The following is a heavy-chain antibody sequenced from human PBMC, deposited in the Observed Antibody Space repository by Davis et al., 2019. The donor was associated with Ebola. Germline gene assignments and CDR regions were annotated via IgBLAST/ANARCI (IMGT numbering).Heavy chain of an antibody. D-gene: IGHD3-10*01. J-gene: IGHJ2*01. V-gene: IGHV1-2*02. Sequence: ASVKVSCKASGYTFASYGVWWVRQAPGQGLEWMGWVSPSRGDTYYSQQFWGRVTMTRDTSISTAYMELSGLRSDDTAVYYCARDIGDYYGNKWYFDLWGRGTLVTVSS. CDR2: VSPSRGDT. CDR3: ARDIGDYYGNKWYFDL. CDR1: GYTFASYG.